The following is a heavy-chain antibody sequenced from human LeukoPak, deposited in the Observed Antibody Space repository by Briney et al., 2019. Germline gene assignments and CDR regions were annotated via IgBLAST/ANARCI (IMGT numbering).Heavy chain of an antibody. CDR3: ARGLYNPEITMIVVVTDASYYFDY. J-gene: IGHJ4*02. Sequence: PSETLSLTCAVYGGSFSGYYWSWLRQPPGKGLEWIGEINHSGSTNYNPSLKSRVTISVDTSKNQFSLKLSSVTAADTAVYYCARGLYNPEITMIVVVTDASYYFDYWAREPWSPSPQ. V-gene: IGHV4-34*01. CDR2: INHSGST. CDR1: GGSFSGYY. D-gene: IGHD3-22*01.